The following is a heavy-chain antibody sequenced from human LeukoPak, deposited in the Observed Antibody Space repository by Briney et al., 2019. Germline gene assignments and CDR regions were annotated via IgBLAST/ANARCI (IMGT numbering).Heavy chain of an antibody. CDR3: ARDGEIWFGELLFGFDP. CDR2: IWYDGSNK. Sequence: GRSLRLSCAASGFTFSSYGMHWVRQAPGKGLEWVAVIWYDGSNKYYADSVKGRFTISSDNSKNTLYLQMNSLRAEDTAVYYCARDGEIWFGELLFGFDPWGQGTLVTVSS. J-gene: IGHJ5*02. D-gene: IGHD3-10*01. CDR1: GFTFSSYG. V-gene: IGHV3-33*01.